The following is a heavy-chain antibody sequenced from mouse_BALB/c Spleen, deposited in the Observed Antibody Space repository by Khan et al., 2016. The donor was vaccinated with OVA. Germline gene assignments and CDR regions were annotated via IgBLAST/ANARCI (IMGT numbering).Heavy chain of an antibody. V-gene: IGHV3-1*02. CDR1: GYSITSGYS. CDR2: IHYSGTT. J-gene: IGHJ1*01. D-gene: IGHD1-1*01. Sequence: EVELVESGPDLVKPSQSLSLTCTVTGYSITSGYSWHWIRQFPGNKLEWMGYIHYSGTTNYNPSLKSRISITRDTSKNQFFLQLNSVTTEDTATYYCARSGTTVVAYWYFDVWGAGTTVTVSS. CDR3: ARSGTTVVAYWYFDV.